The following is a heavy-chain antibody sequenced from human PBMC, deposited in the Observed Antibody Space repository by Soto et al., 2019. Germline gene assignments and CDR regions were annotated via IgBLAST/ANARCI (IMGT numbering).Heavy chain of an antibody. CDR2: IIPIFGTA. CDR1: GGTFSSYA. J-gene: IGHJ4*02. D-gene: IGHD3-10*01. CDR3: ARDGGMVGGGGSDY. Sequence: QVQLVQSGAEVKKPGSSVKVSCKASGGTFSSYAISWVRQAPGQGLEWMGGIIPIFGTANYAQKFQGRVTISGEDSPSTANMEVGSLRSEDTAVYYWARDGGMVGGGGSDYWGQGTLVTVSS. V-gene: IGHV1-69*12.